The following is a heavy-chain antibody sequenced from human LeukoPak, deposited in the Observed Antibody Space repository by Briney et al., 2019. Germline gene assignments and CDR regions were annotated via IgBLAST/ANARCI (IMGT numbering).Heavy chain of an antibody. CDR3: ARGSSGWLGVFDY. D-gene: IGHD6-19*01. Sequence: SVKVSCKASGGTFSSYAISWVRQALGQGLEWMGGIIPIFGTANYAQKFQGRVTITTDESTSTAYMELSSLRSEDTAVYYCARGSSGWLGVFDYWGQGTLVTVSS. J-gene: IGHJ4*02. CDR1: GGTFSSYA. CDR2: IIPIFGTA. V-gene: IGHV1-69*05.